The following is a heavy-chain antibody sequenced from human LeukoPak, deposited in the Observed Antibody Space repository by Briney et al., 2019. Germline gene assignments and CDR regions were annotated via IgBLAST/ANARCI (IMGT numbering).Heavy chain of an antibody. Sequence: SETLSLTCTVSGGSISSSDHYWGWIRQPPGKGLEWIGSIHYSGSTYYNPSLKSRVTISVDTSKNRFSLKLSSVTAADTAVYYCARHSRSSSTRYFQLWGQGTLVTVSS. V-gene: IGHV4-39*01. D-gene: IGHD6-13*01. CDR2: IHYSGST. CDR1: GGSISSSDHY. J-gene: IGHJ1*01. CDR3: ARHSRSSSTRYFQL.